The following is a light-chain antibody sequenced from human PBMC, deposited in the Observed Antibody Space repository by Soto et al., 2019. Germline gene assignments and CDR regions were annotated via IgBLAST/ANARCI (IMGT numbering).Light chain of an antibody. V-gene: IGKV1-5*03. CDR2: KAS. Sequence: DIQMTQSPATLSASVGGRVIVTCRASQSISSWLAWYQQKAGKAPKLLIYKASALESGVPSRFSGSGSGTEFTLTISSLEPEDFATYYCQHYNTYPWTFGQGTKVDIK. J-gene: IGKJ1*01. CDR1: QSISSW. CDR3: QHYNTYPWT.